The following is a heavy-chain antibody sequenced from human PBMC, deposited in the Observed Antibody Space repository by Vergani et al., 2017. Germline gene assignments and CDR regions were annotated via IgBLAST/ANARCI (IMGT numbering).Heavy chain of an antibody. CDR2: IYYSGST. D-gene: IGHD1-26*01. CDR3: ARGGAPAGLYGMDV. V-gene: IGHV4-31*03. CDR1: GGSISSGGYY. Sequence: QVQLQESGPGLVKPSQTLSLTCTVSGGSISSGGYYWSWIRQHPGKGLEWIGYIYYSGSTYYNPSLKSRVTISVDTSKNQFSLKLSSVTAADTAVYYCARGGAPAGLYGMDVWGQGTTVTVSS. J-gene: IGHJ6*02.